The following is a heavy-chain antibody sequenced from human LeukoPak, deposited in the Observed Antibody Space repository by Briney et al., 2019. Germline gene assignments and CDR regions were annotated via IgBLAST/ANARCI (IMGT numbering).Heavy chain of an antibody. Sequence: PGGSLRLSCAASGFTFSSYAMSWVRQAPGKGLEWVSAISGSGGSTYYADSVKGRFTISRDNSKNTLYLQMNSLRAEDTAVYYCAKEADSSSWYTVGQSEIHDYWGQGTLVTVSS. J-gene: IGHJ4*02. V-gene: IGHV3-23*01. D-gene: IGHD6-13*01. CDR2: ISGSGGST. CDR1: GFTFSSYA. CDR3: AKEADSSSWYTVGQSEIHDY.